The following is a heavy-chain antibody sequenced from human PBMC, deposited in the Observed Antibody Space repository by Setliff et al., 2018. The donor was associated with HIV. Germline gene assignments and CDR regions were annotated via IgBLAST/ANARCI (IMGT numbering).Heavy chain of an antibody. CDR2: INHSGST. V-gene: IGHV4-34*01. Sequence: SETLSLTCAVYGVSFSGYHWSWIRQPPGKGLEWIGEINHSGSTNYNPSLKRRVTISVDTSKPQFSLRLRSVTAADTAVYYCARVSEEYADFLYYYYYYMDVWGKG. D-gene: IGHD4-17*01. J-gene: IGHJ6*03. CDR1: GVSFSGYH. CDR3: ARVSEEYADFLYYYYYYMDV.